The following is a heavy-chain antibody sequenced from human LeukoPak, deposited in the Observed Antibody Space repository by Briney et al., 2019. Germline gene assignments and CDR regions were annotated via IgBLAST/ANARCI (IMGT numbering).Heavy chain of an antibody. D-gene: IGHD6-19*01. CDR1: GGSFSGYY. V-gene: IGHV4-34*01. CDR3: ARSPVRPYSSGWYPFDY. J-gene: IGHJ4*02. Sequence: SETLSLTCAVYGGSFSGYYWSWIRQPPGKGLEWIGEINHSGSTNYNPSLKSRVTISVDTSKNQFSLKLSSVTPEDTAVYYCARSPVRPYSSGWYPFDYWGQGTLVTVSS. CDR2: INHSGST.